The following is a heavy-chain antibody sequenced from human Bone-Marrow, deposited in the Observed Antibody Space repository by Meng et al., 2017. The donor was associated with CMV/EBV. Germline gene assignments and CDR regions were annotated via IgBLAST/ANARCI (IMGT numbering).Heavy chain of an antibody. CDR1: GSSLSTSGVG. J-gene: IGHJ3*02. CDR2: IYWDDDK. CDR3: AHRESTLDAFDI. V-gene: IGHV2-5*02. Sequence: QITLKESGPTLVKPXQTLTPTCPFSGSSLSTSGVGVGWIRQPPGKALEWLALIYWDDDKRYSPSLKSRLTITKDTSKNQVVLTMTNMDPVDTATYYCAHRESTLDAFDIWGQGTMVTVSS. D-gene: IGHD5/OR15-5a*01.